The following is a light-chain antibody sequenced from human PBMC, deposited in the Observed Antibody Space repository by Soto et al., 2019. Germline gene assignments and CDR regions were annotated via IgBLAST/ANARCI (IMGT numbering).Light chain of an antibody. J-gene: IGKJ5*01. CDR2: DAS. CDR3: QQRANWPPIT. CDR1: QSVSSY. Sequence: EIVLTQSPATLSLSPGERATLSCRASQSVSSYLAWFQQKPGQAPRLLIYDASTRVAGIPARFSGSGSGTDFTLTISSLEPEDFAVYYCQQRANWPPITFGQGTRLEIK. V-gene: IGKV3-11*01.